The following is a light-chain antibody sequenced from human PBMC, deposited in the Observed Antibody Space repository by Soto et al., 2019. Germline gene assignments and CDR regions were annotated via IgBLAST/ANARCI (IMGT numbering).Light chain of an antibody. J-gene: IGLJ3*02. Sequence: QSVLTQPPSVSAAPGQKVTMSCSGRSSNIGSHFVAWYQQLPGTAPKLLIYDDTKRPYGIPGRFSGSKSGTSATLGITGLQTGDEADYYCGTWDSSLSVVVFGGGTQLT. V-gene: IGLV1-51*01. CDR3: GTWDSSLSVVV. CDR1: SSNIGSHF. CDR2: DDT.